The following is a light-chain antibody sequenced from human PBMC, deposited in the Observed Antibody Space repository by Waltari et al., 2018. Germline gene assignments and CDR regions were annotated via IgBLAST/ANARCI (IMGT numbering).Light chain of an antibody. CDR3: QQYTLSPEWT. CDR2: STS. V-gene: IGKV3-20*01. J-gene: IGKJ1*01. CDR1: QSASRAH. Sequence: IVVTQSPGTLSLSPGERATLSCRASQSASRAHSAWYQQKPGQAPRLLIYSTSNRATGIPDRFSGSGSGTDFTLTISRLEPEDFAVYYCQQYTLSPEWTFGQGTKVEIK.